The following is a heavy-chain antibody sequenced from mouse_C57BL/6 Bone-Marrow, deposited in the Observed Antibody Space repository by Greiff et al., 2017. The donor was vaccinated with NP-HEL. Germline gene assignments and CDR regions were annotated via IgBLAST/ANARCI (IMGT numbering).Heavy chain of an antibody. D-gene: IGHD1-1*01. V-gene: IGHV1-82*01. Sequence: LVESGPELVKPGASVKISCKASGYAFSSSWMNWVKQRPGKGLEWIGRIYPGDGDTNYNGKFKGKATLTADKSSSTAYMQLSSLTSEDSAVYFCAYYGSSEVYFDYWGQGTTLTVSS. J-gene: IGHJ2*01. CDR1: GYAFSSSW. CDR2: IYPGDGDT. CDR3: AYYGSSEVYFDY.